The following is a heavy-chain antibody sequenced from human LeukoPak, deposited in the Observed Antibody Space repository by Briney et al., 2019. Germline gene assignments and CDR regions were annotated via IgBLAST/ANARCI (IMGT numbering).Heavy chain of an antibody. V-gene: IGHV1-8*01. Sequence: ASVKVSCKASGYTFTSYDINWVRQATGQGLEWMGWVNPPSGNTGYVQKFQGRVTMTADTSINTAYMELSSLTSEDTAVYYCARGRLWFGELYEGWFDPWGQGTLVTVSS. J-gene: IGHJ5*02. CDR2: VNPPSGNT. CDR3: ARGRLWFGELYEGWFDP. CDR1: GYTFTSYD. D-gene: IGHD3-10*01.